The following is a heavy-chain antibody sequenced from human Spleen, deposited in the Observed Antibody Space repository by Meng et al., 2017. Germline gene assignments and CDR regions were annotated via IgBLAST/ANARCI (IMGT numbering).Heavy chain of an antibody. CDR2: IYHSGST. V-gene: IGHV4-38-2*01. CDR3: ARGAVVTLIFYHAMDV. J-gene: IGHJ6*02. Sequence: SETLSLTCAVSGYSISSGYYWGWIRQPPGRGLEWIGSIYHSGSTYYNASLKSRATVSVDTSKNLFSLKLTSVTAADTAVYYCARGAVVTLIFYHAMDVWGQGTTVTVSS. D-gene: IGHD2-21*02. CDR1: GYSISSGYY.